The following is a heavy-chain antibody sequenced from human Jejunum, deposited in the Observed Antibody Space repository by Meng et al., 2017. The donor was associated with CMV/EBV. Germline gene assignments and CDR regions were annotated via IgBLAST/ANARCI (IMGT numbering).Heavy chain of an antibody. J-gene: IGHJ5*02. CDR1: GFLFSSYT. Sequence: SCYASGFLFSSYTMNWVRQAPGKGLEWVASISSLSNYIYYGESVRGRFTVSRDNARNLVFLELNILRDEDTALYYCAREAREFDHWGQGTLVTVSS. CDR3: AREAREFDH. V-gene: IGHV3-21*06. CDR2: ISSLSNYI.